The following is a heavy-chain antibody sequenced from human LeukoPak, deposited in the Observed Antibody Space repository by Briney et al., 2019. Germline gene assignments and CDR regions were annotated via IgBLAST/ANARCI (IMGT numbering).Heavy chain of an antibody. V-gene: IGHV3-7*01. CDR2: IKEDGTDK. Sequence: GGSLRLSCAASGFTFSSYWMGWVRQAPGRGLEWVADIKEDGTDKYSVDSVKGRFTISRDNAKNSLYLQMDSLRAEDTAVCYCARDTYRFFDLWGRGTLVTVSS. J-gene: IGHJ2*01. CDR1: GFTFSSYW. CDR3: ARDTYRFFDL.